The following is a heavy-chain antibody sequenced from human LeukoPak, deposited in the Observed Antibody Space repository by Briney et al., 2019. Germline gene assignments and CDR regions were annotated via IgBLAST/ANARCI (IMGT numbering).Heavy chain of an antibody. V-gene: IGHV4-61*02. D-gene: IGHD1-26*01. J-gene: IGHJ6*03. CDR1: GGSISSGSYY. CDR2: IYTSGST. CDR3: ARDASGWEPTTSYLYYYYYYMDV. Sequence: SETLSLTCTVSGGSISSGSYYWSWIRQPAGKGLEWIGRIYTSGSTNYNPSLKSRVTISVDTSKNQFSLKLSSVTAADTAVYYCARDASGWEPTTSYLYYYYYYMDVSGKGTTVTVSS.